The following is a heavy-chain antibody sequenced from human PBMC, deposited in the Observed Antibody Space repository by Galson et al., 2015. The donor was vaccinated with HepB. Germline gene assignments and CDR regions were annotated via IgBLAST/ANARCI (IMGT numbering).Heavy chain of an antibody. J-gene: IGHJ4*02. D-gene: IGHD4-17*01. Sequence: TLSLTCTVSGGSISSGDYYWSWIRQPPGKGLEWIGYIYYSGSTYYNPSLKSRVTISVDTSKNQFSLKLSSVTAADTAVYYCARFYDYGDYYFDYWGQGTLVTVSS. CDR1: GGSISSGDYY. CDR2: IYYSGST. V-gene: IGHV4-30-4*01. CDR3: ARFYDYGDYYFDY.